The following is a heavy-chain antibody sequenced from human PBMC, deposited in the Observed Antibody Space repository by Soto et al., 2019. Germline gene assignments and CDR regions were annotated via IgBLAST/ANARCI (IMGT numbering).Heavy chain of an antibody. CDR1: GGTFSSYT. Sequence: QVQLVQSGAEVKKPGSSVKVSCKASGGTFSSYTISWVRQAPGQGLEWMGRIIPILGIANYAQKFQGRVTITADKSTSTAYMELSSLRSEDSAVYYCATFYGNYAFDIWGQGTMVTVSA. V-gene: IGHV1-69*02. CDR3: ATFYGNYAFDI. D-gene: IGHD1-7*01. J-gene: IGHJ3*02. CDR2: IIPILGIA.